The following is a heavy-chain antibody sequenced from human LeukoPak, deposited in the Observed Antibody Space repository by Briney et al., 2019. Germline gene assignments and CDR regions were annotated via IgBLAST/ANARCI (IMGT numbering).Heavy chain of an antibody. J-gene: IGHJ5*02. CDR1: GYTFTSYY. Sequence: ASVKVSCKASGYTFTSYYMHWVRQAPGQGPEWMGIINPSGGSTSYAQKFQGRVTVTRDTSTSTVYMELSSLRSEDTAVYYCARSWDYDFWSIRAPFDPWGQGTLVTVSS. D-gene: IGHD3-3*01. V-gene: IGHV1-46*01. CDR3: ARSWDYDFWSIRAPFDP. CDR2: INPSGGST.